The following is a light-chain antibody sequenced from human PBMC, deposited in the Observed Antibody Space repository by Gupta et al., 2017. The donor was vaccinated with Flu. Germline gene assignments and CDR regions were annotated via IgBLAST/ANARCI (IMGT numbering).Light chain of an antibody. CDR2: KDS. Sequence: SYELTQPPSVSMSTGQTARITCAGDALPKQYAYWYQQKPGQAPVLVIYKDSERPSGIPERFSGSISETTVTLTISGVQADDDADYYFHSAYSSGTYWVFGGGTKLTVL. J-gene: IGLJ3*02. CDR3: HSAYSSGTYWV. V-gene: IGLV3-25*02. CDR1: ALPKQY.